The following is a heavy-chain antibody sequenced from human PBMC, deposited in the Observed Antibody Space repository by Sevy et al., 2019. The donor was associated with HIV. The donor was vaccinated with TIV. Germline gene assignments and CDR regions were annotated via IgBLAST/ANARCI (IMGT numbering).Heavy chain of an antibody. J-gene: IGHJ4*02. CDR2: FDPEDGET. CDR3: ATTKHYNVDSRSPFVY. D-gene: IGHD3-10*02. V-gene: IGHV1-24*01. Sequence: ASVKVSCKVSGYTLTKLSMHWVRQAPGKGLEWMGSFDPEDGETIYEQKLKGRVTMTEDTSTDTAYMELSSLRSEDTAVYYCATTKHYNVDSRSPFVYWGQGTLVTVSS. CDR1: GYTLTKLS.